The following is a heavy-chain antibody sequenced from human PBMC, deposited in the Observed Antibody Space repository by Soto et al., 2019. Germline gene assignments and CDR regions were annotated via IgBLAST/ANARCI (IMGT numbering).Heavy chain of an antibody. CDR3: ASLFPPDSSSWPYYFDY. CDR2: IYYSGST. J-gene: IGHJ4*02. CDR1: GGSISSSSYY. D-gene: IGHD6-13*01. Sequence: LSLTCTVSGGSISSSSYYWGWIRQPPGKGLEWIGSIYYSGSTYYNPSLKSRVTISVDTSKNQFSLKLSSVTAADTAVYYCASLFPPDSSSWPYYFDYWGQGTLVTVAS. V-gene: IGHV4-39*01.